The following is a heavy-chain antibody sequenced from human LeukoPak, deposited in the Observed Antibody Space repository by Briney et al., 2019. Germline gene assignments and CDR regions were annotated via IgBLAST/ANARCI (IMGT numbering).Heavy chain of an antibody. D-gene: IGHD3-10*01. J-gene: IGHJ4*02. CDR1: GFTFSTYP. Sequence: GGSLRLSCAASGFTFSTYPMHWVRQAPGKGLEWVAVISYDGSNKNYADSVKGRFAISRDNSKNTLCLQMNSLREEDTAVYYWARDAISRGSGSYCDYWGQGTLVTVSS. CDR3: ARDAISRGSGSYCDY. V-gene: IGHV3-30*01. CDR2: ISYDGSNK.